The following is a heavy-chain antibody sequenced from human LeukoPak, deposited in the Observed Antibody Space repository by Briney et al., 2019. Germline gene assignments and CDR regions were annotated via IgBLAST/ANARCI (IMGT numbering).Heavy chain of an antibody. CDR3: ARGRQDYDILTPAPFDY. Sequence: GASVKVSCKASGGTFSSYAISWVRQAPGQGLEWMGGIIPIFGTANYAQKFQGRVTITADKSTSTAYMELSSLRSEDTAVYYCARGRQDYDILTPAPFDYWGQGTLVTVSS. CDR2: IIPIFGTA. D-gene: IGHD3-9*01. J-gene: IGHJ4*02. V-gene: IGHV1-69*06. CDR1: GGTFSSYA.